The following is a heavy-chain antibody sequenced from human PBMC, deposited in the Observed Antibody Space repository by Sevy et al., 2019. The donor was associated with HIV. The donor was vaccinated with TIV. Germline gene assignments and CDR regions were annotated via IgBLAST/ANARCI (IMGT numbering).Heavy chain of an antibody. V-gene: IGHV3-23*01. CDR1: GFAFSNYG. J-gene: IGHJ4*02. D-gene: IGHD3-3*01. CDR2: ISGNGVTT. Sequence: GGSLRLSCAASGFAFSNYGMSWVRQAPGKGLEWVSGISGNGVTTYYADFVKGRFSISRDNSGDTLYLQMNSLRAEDTGVYYCARVGVGSWLPHYYLDYWGQGALVTVSS. CDR3: ARVGVGSWLPHYYLDY.